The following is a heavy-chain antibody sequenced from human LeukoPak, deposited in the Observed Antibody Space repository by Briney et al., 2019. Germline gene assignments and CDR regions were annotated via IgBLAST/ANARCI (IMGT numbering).Heavy chain of an antibody. D-gene: IGHD1-26*01. V-gene: IGHV1-46*01. CDR1: GYTFTSYY. Sequence: ASVKVSCKASGYTFTSYYMHWVRQAPGQGLEWMGIINPSGGSTSYAQKFQGRVTMTRDTSTSTVYMELSSLRSDDTAVYYCARYTERYYYMDVWGKGTTVTVSS. CDR3: ARYTERYYYMDV. CDR2: INPSGGST. J-gene: IGHJ6*03.